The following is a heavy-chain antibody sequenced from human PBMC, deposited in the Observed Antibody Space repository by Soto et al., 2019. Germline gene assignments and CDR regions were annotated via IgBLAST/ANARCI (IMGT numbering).Heavy chain of an antibody. CDR1: GFTFSSYG. V-gene: IGHV3-33*01. J-gene: IGHJ6*02. CDR2: IWYDGSNK. Sequence: QVQLVESGGGVVQPGRSLRLSCAASGFTFSSYGMHWVRQAPGKGLEWVAVIWYDGSNKYYADSVKGRFTISRDNSKNLLYLQMHSLRGEDKAVYYCARDEPGRSKWYYDFWCGPMQTDNYHYYGSDVWGQGTTVTVSS. D-gene: IGHD3-3*01. CDR3: ARDEPGRSKWYYDFWCGPMQTDNYHYYGSDV.